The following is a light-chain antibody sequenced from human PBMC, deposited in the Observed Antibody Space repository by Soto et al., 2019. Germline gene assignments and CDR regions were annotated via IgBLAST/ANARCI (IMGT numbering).Light chain of an antibody. CDR3: CSYAGRSNP. CDR2: EGS. V-gene: IGLV2-23*01. J-gene: IGLJ3*02. CDR1: SSDVGSYNL. Sequence: QSALTQPASVSGSPGQSITISCTGTSSDVGSYNLVSWYQQHPGKAPKLMIYEGSKRPSGVSNRFSGSKSGNTASLTISGLQAEDEADYYCCSYAGRSNPFGGGTKLTVL.